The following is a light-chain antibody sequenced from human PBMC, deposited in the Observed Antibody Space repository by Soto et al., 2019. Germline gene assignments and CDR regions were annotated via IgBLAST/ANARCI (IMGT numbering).Light chain of an antibody. CDR1: NLGSKN. CDR3: QVWDSSSDHVV. CDR2: YDS. V-gene: IGLV3-21*04. Sequence: SYELTQPPSVSVAPGKTATITCGGNNLGSKNVHWYQQRPGQAPVMVIYYDSDRPSGIPERFSGSNSGNTATLIITRVEAGDEADYHCQVWDSSSDHVVFGGGTQLTVL. J-gene: IGLJ2*01.